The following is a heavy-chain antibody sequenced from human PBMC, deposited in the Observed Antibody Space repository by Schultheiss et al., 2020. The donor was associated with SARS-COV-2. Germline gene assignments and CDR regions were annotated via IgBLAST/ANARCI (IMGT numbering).Heavy chain of an antibody. CDR3: ARVVSVVVPAAIEKFFDY. CDR2: ISGDGNYI. J-gene: IGHJ4*02. V-gene: IGHV3-23*01. D-gene: IGHD2-2*01. Sequence: RQAPGKGLEWVSAISGDGNYIYYADSVTGRFTLSRDNSKNTLYLQMNSLRAEDTAVYYCARVVSVVVPAAIEKFFDYWGQGTLVTVSS.